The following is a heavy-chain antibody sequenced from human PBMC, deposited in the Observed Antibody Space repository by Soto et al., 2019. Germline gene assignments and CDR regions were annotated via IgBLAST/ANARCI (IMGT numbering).Heavy chain of an antibody. CDR2: IYYSGST. D-gene: IGHD4-17*01. CDR1: GGQIGSHY. V-gene: IGHV4-59*11. CDR3: ARVRDYGGNVLFDY. Sequence: SETLCLTSTVSGGQIGSHYGSWILQPPGKGLEWIGYIYYSGSTNYNPSLKSRVTISVDTSKNQFSLKLSSVTAEDTAVYYCARVRDYGGNVLFDYWGQGTLVTVSS. J-gene: IGHJ4*02.